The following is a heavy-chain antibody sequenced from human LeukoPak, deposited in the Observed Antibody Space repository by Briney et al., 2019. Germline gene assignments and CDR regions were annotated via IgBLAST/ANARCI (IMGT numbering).Heavy chain of an antibody. CDR3: ARDWYSSSWYVAPHIDY. J-gene: IGHJ4*02. V-gene: IGHV4-34*01. CDR1: GGSFSGYY. Sequence: ASETLSLTCAVYGGSFSGYYWSWIRQPPGKGLEWIGEINHSGSTNYNPSLKSRVTISVDTSKNQFSLKLSSVTAADTAVYYCARDWYSSSWYVAPHIDYWGQGTLVTVSS. D-gene: IGHD6-13*01. CDR2: INHSGST.